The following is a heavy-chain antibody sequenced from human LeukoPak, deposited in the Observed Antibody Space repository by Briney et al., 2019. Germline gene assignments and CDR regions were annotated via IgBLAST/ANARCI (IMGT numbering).Heavy chain of an antibody. CDR2: INPTTGDI. D-gene: IGHD6-25*01. V-gene: IGHV1-46*01. Sequence: ASLKVSCKASGYTFTSYYMHWVRQAPGQGLEWMGIINPTTGDITYAQKFQGRVTRTRDMSTSTVYMDLSSLRSEDTAVYYCARYGFSSVWQGGWHAFDIWGQGTLVTVSS. J-gene: IGHJ3*02. CDR3: ARYGFSSVWQGGWHAFDI. CDR1: GYTFTSYY.